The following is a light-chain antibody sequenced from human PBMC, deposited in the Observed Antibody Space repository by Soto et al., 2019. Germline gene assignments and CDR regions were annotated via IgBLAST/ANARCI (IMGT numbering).Light chain of an antibody. Sequence: QSVLTQPPSVSAAPGQKVTISCSGGSSNIGNNYVYWYQQLPGTAPKLLIYDNNKRPSGIPDRFSDSKSGTSATLAITGLQTGDEADYYCGTWDTSLSVGVFGAGTKLTVL. J-gene: IGLJ3*02. CDR3: GTWDTSLSVGV. CDR1: SSNIGNNY. V-gene: IGLV1-51*01. CDR2: DNN.